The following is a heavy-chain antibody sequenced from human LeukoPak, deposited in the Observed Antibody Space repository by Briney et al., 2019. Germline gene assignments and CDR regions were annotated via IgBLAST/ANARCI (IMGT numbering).Heavy chain of an antibody. CDR3: TRSVVRVSVTYYYYGMDV. CDR1: GFTFGTYW. J-gene: IGHJ6*02. Sequence: PGGSLRLSCAASGFTFGTYWMSWVRQAPGKGLEWVANIKQDGSEKYYVDSVKGRFTISRDNAKNSLYLQVNSLRAEDTALYYCTRSVVRVSVTYYYYGMDVWGQGTAVTVSS. D-gene: IGHD3-10*01. V-gene: IGHV3-7*01. CDR2: IKQDGSEK.